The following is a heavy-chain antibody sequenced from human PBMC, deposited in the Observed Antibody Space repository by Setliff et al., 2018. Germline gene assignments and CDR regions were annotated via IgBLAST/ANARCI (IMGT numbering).Heavy chain of an antibody. Sequence: SETLSLTCTVSGGAIGLYYWNWIRQSPGKGLEWIGKIYHGGSTDYNPSLKSRVTMSEDRSKSQFFLRLNSVTAADTAVYYCARDGHYDTGGHGLEIWGQGTMVTVSS. V-gene: IGHV4-59*01. CDR1: GGAIGLYY. CDR2: IYHGGST. D-gene: IGHD3-22*01. CDR3: ARDGHYDTGGHGLEI. J-gene: IGHJ3*02.